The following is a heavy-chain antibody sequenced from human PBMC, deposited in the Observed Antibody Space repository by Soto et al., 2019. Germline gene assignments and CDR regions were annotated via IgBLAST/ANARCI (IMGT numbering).Heavy chain of an antibody. CDR3: ARDWRGRSPGRGRDV. J-gene: IGHJ6*02. V-gene: IGHV3-21*01. CDR1: GFIFSDYS. CDR2: ITRSSSYE. Sequence: EVQLVESGGGLVKPGGSLRLSCAASGFIFSDYSMNWVRQAPGRGLEWVSSITRSSSYEYYADSVKGRFTISRANANHSRYLQMSSRRAEDTAVYYWARDWRGRSPGRGRDVGGQGTTGTV. D-gene: IGHD1-26*01.